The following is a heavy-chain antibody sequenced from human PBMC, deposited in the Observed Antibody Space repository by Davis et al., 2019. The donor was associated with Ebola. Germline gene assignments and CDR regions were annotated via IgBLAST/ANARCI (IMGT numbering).Heavy chain of an antibody. J-gene: IGHJ6*02. CDR3: ARVGLYSSGWYGAYYYYYGMDV. CDR1: GFTFSSYS. Sequence: PGGSLRLSCAASGFTFSSYSMNWVRQAPGKGLEWVSSISSSSSYIYYADSVKGRFTISRDNAENSLYLQMNSLRAEDTAVYYCARVGLYSSGWYGAYYYYYGMDVWGQGTTVTVSS. D-gene: IGHD6-19*01. V-gene: IGHV3-21*01. CDR2: ISSSSSYI.